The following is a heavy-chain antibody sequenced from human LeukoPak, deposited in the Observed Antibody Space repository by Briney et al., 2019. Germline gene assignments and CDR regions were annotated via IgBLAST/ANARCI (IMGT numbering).Heavy chain of an antibody. V-gene: IGHV1-18*04. CDR3: ARFPTYSGYESNWFDP. CDR2: ISAYNGNT. J-gene: IGHJ5*02. Sequence: LRASVTVSCKASGYTFTSYGISWVRQAPGQGLEWMGWISAYNGNTNYAQKLQGRVTMTTDTSTSTAYMELRSLRSDDTAVYYCARFPTYSGYESNWFDPWGQGTLVTVSS. D-gene: IGHD5-12*01. CDR1: GYTFTSYG.